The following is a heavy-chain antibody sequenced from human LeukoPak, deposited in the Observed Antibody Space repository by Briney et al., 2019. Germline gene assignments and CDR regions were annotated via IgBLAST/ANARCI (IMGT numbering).Heavy chain of an antibody. V-gene: IGHV3-7*01. J-gene: IGHJ4*02. CDR2: IKQDGGET. D-gene: IGHD2-8*02. CDR3: ANVRVG. Sequence: GGSLRLSCAASGFTFSSHWMDWVRQAPGKGLEWVANIKQDGGETYYLDSVKGRFTISRDNAKSSLYLQMNSLRAEDTAVYYCANVRVGWGQGTVVSVSS. CDR1: GFTFSSHW.